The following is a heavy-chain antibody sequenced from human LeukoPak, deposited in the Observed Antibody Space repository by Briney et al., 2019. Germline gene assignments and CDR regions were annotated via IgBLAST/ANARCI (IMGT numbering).Heavy chain of an antibody. CDR3: ARDSSAAAATDFDY. Sequence: ASVKVSCKASGYTFTGYYMHWVRQAPGQGLEWMGWINPNSGGTNYAQKFQGRVTMTRDTSISTAYMELSRLRSDDTAVYYCARDSSAAAATDFDYWGQGTLVTASS. CDR2: INPNSGGT. V-gene: IGHV1-2*02. J-gene: IGHJ4*02. D-gene: IGHD6-13*01. CDR1: GYTFTGYY.